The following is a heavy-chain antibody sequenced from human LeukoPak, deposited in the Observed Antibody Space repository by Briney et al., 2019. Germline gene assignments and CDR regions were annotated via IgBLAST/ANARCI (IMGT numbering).Heavy chain of an antibody. CDR3: ARPRSSGYYDDAFDI. Sequence: AASVKVSCKASGGTFSSYAISWVRQAPGQGLEWMGRIIPILGIANYAQKFQGRVTITADKSTSTAYMELSSLRSEDTAVYYCARPRSSGYYDDAFDIWAKGQWSPSLQ. V-gene: IGHV1-69*04. CDR1: GGTFSSYA. J-gene: IGHJ3*02. CDR2: IIPILGIA. D-gene: IGHD3-22*01.